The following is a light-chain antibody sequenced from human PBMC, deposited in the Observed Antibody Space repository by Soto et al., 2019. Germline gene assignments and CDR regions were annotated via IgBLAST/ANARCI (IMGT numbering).Light chain of an antibody. CDR3: SLYTSSSPYV. CDR1: GRDIGSYNF. Sequence: QSALTQPASVSGSPGQSITISCTGTGRDIGSYNFVSWYQHHPGKAPKLMIYEVSKRPSGVSDRFSGSKSDNTASLIISGLHAEDDGDYYCSLYTSSSPYVFGAGTQLTVL. V-gene: IGLV2-14*01. J-gene: IGLJ2*01. CDR2: EVS.